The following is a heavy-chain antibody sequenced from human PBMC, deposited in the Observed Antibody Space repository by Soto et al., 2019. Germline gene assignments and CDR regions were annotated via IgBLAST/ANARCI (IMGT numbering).Heavy chain of an antibody. V-gene: IGHV4-31*03. CDR1: GGSISSGGYY. Sequence: SETLSLTCTVSGGSISSGGYYWSWIRQHPGKGLEWIGYIYYSGSTYYNPSLKSRVTISVETSKNQFSLKLSSVTAADTAVYYCARGHFTSHSQSQEYYFDYWGQGTLVTVSS. D-gene: IGHD2-2*01. CDR3: ARGHFTSHSQSQEYYFDY. J-gene: IGHJ4*02. CDR2: IYYSGST.